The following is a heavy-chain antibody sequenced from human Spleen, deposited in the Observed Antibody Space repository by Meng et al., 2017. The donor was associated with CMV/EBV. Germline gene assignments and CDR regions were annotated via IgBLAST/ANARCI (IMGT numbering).Heavy chain of an antibody. CDR1: TFATYG. J-gene: IGHJ5*02. V-gene: IGHV1-69*04. D-gene: IGHD2-15*01. CDR3: ARTPVVVVAAGGWFDP. CDR2: IIPILGIA. Sequence: TFATYGISWGRQAPGQGLEWMGRIIPILGIANYAQKFQGRVTITADKSTSTAYMELSSLRSEDTAVYYCARTPVVVVAAGGWFDPWGQGTLVTVSS.